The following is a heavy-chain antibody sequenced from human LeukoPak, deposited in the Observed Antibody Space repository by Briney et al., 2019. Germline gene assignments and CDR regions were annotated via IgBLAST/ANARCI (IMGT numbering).Heavy chain of an antibody. J-gene: IGHJ3*02. CDR1: GFTFSKTW. D-gene: IGHD3-22*01. Sequence: GGSLTLSCAASGFTFSKTWMSWVRQAPGPGMEWVSAISASGSSTYYADSVQGRLTIFRVSSTNTLYPQMHSLVTADATIYYFAKGVSGYYYADDAFDIWGQGTMVTVSS. V-gene: IGHV3-23*01. CDR2: ISASGSST. CDR3: AKGVSGYYYADDAFDI.